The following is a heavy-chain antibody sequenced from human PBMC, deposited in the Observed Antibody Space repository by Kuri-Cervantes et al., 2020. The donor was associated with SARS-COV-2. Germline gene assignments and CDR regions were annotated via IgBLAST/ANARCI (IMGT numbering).Heavy chain of an antibody. CDR2: IRSKAYGGTT. V-gene: IGHV3-49*04. D-gene: IGHD3-3*01. CDR3: TRDDFWSGYYLD. CDR1: GSTVSSNY. J-gene: IGHJ4*02. Sequence: GGSLRLSCAASGSTVSSNYMSWVRQAPGKGLEWVGFIRSKAYGGTTEYAASVKGRFTISRDDSKSIAYLQMNSLKTEDTAVYYCTRDDFWSGYYLDWGQGTLVTVSS.